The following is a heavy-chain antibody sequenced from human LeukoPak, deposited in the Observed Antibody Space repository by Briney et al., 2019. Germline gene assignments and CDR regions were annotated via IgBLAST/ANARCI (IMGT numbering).Heavy chain of an antibody. D-gene: IGHD6-6*01. CDR3: ARDLGGPYSSSSPFDY. CDR2: ISSSSSYI. J-gene: IGHJ4*02. V-gene: IGHV3-21*01. Sequence: GGSLRLSCAASGFTFSSYSMNWVRQAPWKGLEWVSSISSSSSYIYYADSVKGRFTISRDNAKNSLYPQMNSLRAEDTAVYYCARDLGGPYSSSSPFDYWGQGTLVTVSS. CDR1: GFTFSSYS.